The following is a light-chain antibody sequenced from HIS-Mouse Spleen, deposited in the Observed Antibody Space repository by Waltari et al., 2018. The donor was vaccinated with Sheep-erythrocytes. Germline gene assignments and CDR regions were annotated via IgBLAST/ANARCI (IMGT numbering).Light chain of an antibody. J-gene: IGLJ1*01. V-gene: IGLV2-11*01. CDR2: DVS. CDR1: SSDVGGSNY. Sequence: QSALTQPRSVSGSPGQSVTISCTGTSSDVGGSNYVSWYQQHPGKAPKLMIYDVSKRPPGVPDRFSGSKSGNTASLTISGLQAEDEADYYCCSYAGSYNHVFATGTKVTVL. CDR3: CSYAGSYNHV.